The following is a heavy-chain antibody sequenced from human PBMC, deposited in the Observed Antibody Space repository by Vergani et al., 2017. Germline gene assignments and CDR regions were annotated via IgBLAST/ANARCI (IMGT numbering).Heavy chain of an antibody. CDR3: ARVPDGYNYDY. CDR1: GFTFSSYS. CDR2: ISSSSMYI. Sequence: ELHLVESGGGLVNPGGSLRLSCAASGFTFSSYSMNWFRKAPGKGREWVSTISSSSMYIYYADSVKGRFTISRDNAKNSLYLQMNSLRAEDTAVYYCARVPDGYNYDYWGQGTLVTVSS. J-gene: IGHJ4*02. D-gene: IGHD5-24*01. V-gene: IGHV3-21*01.